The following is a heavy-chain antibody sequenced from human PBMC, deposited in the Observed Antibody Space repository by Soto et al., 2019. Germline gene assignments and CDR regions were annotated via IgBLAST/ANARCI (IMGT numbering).Heavy chain of an antibody. V-gene: IGHV3-53*01. CDR2: IYSGGST. Sequence: PGGSLRLSCAASGFTVSSNYMSWVRQAPGKGLEWVSVIYSGGSTCYADSVKGRFTISRDNSKNTLYLQMNSLRAEDTAVYYCASVRVDTAMRGHQRRNGMDVWGQGTTVTVSS. CDR3: ASVRVDTAMRGHQRRNGMDV. D-gene: IGHD5-18*01. CDR1: GFTVSSNY. J-gene: IGHJ6*02.